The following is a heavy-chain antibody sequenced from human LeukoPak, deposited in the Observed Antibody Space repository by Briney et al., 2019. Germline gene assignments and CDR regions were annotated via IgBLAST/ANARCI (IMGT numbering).Heavy chain of an antibody. CDR3: ARVDGYTRPGAFDI. D-gene: IGHD5-24*01. Sequence: SETLSLTCTVSGGSISNYYWNWIRQPPGKGLEWIGYIHYSGSTNYNPSLKSRVTISVDTSKNQFSLKLSSVTAADTAVYYCARVDGYTRPGAFDIWGQGTMVTVSS. CDR2: IHYSGST. V-gene: IGHV4-59*01. J-gene: IGHJ3*02. CDR1: GGSISNYY.